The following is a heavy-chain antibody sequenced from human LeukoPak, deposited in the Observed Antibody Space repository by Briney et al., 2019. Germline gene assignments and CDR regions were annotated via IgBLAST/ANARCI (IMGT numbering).Heavy chain of an antibody. D-gene: IGHD4-17*01. J-gene: IGHJ6*02. V-gene: IGHV3-23*01. CDR3: AKAPPTTVPTLDFSRGRDV. CDR1: GFTFSSYA. Sequence: GGSLRLSCAASGFTFSSYAMSWVRQAPGKGLEWVSAISGSGGSTYYADSVKGRFTISRDNSKNTLYLQMNSLRAEDTAVYYCAKAPPTTVPTLDFSRGRDVGGQGTTVTVS. CDR2: ISGSGGST.